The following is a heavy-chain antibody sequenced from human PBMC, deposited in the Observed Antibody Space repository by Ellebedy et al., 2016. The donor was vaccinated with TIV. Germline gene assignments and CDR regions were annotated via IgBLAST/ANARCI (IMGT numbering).Heavy chain of an antibody. CDR2: MSYDGRTQ. CDR1: GFDVSRYG. J-gene: IGHJ4*02. D-gene: IGHD3-10*01. CDR3: AKGSSAFAGFDY. Sequence: GESLKISXEASGFDVSRYGMHWVRQAPGKGLEWVAVMSYDGRTQYYSDSVKGRFTISRDNSRNTLYLQMNSLRADDTALYYCAKGSSAFAGFDYWGQGTLVSVSS. V-gene: IGHV3-30*18.